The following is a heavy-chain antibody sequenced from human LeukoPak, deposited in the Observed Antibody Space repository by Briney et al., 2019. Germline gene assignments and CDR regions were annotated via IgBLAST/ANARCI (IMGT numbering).Heavy chain of an antibody. V-gene: IGHV1-18*01. Sequence: GASVKVSCKASGYTFTSYGISWVRQAPGQGLEWMGWISAYNGNTNYAQKLQGRVTMTTDPSTSTAYMELRSLRSDDTALYSCARDLFGSGSKYYYYYYGMDVWGQGTTVTVSS. CDR2: ISAYNGNT. CDR1: GYTFTSYG. D-gene: IGHD3-10*01. J-gene: IGHJ6*02. CDR3: ARDLFGSGSKYYYYYYGMDV.